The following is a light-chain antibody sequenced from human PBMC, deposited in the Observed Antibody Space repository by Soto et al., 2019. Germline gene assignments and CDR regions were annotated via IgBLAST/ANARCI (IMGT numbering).Light chain of an antibody. CDR2: AAS. V-gene: IGKV1-27*01. CDR3: QNYDSDPIN. Sequence: DIQITHSPASRSASVVSRVSITFLASQGINNYLAWYQQKPGKVPKVLIYAASTLQPGVPSRFSGSGSGTDFTLTINSLQPDDIATYCCQNYDSDPINFGQGTRLEIK. J-gene: IGKJ5*01. CDR1: QGINNY.